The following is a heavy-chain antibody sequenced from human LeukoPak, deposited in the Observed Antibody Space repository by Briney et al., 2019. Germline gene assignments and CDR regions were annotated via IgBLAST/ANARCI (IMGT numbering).Heavy chain of an antibody. CDR1: GYTLTELS. CDR2: FDPEDGET. D-gene: IGHD3-9*01. Sequence: ASVKVSCKVSGYTLTELSMHWVRQAPGKGLEWMGGFDPEDGETIYAQKFQGRVTMTEDTSTDTAYMELSSLRSEDTAVYYCATDRDILTGYNDFDYWGQGTLVTVSS. J-gene: IGHJ4*02. V-gene: IGHV1-24*01. CDR3: ATDRDILTGYNDFDY.